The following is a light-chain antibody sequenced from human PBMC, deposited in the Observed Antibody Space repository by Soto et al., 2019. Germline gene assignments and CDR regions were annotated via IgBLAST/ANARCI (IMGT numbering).Light chain of an antibody. V-gene: IGLV2-14*01. CDR3: ASYTSSSTYV. CDR1: SSDVGASKY. J-gene: IGLJ1*01. CDR2: EVS. Sequence: QSVLTQPASVSGSPRQSITISCTGTSSDVGASKYVSWYQHHPGKAPKLVIYEVSHRPSGVSNRFSGSKSGNTASLTIAGLQAEDEADYYCASYTSSSTYVFGTGTKVTVL.